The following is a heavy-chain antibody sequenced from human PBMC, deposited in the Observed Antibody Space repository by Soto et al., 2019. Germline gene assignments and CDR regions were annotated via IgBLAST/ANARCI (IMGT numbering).Heavy chain of an antibody. CDR1: VFSCSTST. CDR3: ARVRRNDASDYYGMDV. V-gene: IGHV3-48*02. CDR2: ISSGSTTI. Sequence: RWSLRLSCSASVFSCSTSTMNWFRQAPGKGLEWVSYISSGSTTIYYADSVKDRFTISRDNGKNSLYLQMNSLRDEDTAVYYCARVRRNDASDYYGMDVWGQGTAVTVSS. J-gene: IGHJ6*02. D-gene: IGHD1-1*01.